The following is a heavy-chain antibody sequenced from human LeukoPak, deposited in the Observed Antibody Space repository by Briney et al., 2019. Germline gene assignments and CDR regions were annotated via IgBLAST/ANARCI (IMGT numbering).Heavy chain of an antibody. D-gene: IGHD3-9*01. J-gene: IGHJ5*02. CDR2: ISAYNGNT. V-gene: IGHV1-18*01. Sequence: ASVKVSCKASGYIFTSYGISWVRQAPGQGLEWMGWISAYNGNTNYAQKLQGRVTMTTDTSTSTAYMELRSLRSDDTAVYYCARVKLGRYDILTGYPTANWFNPWGQGTLVTVSS. CDR3: ARVKLGRYDILTGYPTANWFNP. CDR1: GYIFTSYG.